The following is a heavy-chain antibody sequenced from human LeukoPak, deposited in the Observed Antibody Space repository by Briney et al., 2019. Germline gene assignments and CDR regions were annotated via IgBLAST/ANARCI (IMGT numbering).Heavy chain of an antibody. V-gene: IGHV3-9*01. CDR3: AKASGSSWYSRFDY. CDR2: ISWNSGSI. J-gene: IGHJ4*02. CDR1: GFTFDDYA. D-gene: IGHD6-13*01. Sequence: PGGSLRLSCAASGFTFDDYAMHWVRQAPGKGLEWVSGISWNSGSIGYADSVKGRFTISRDNAKNSLYLQMNSLRAEDTALYYCAKASGSSWYSRFDYWGQGTLVTVSS.